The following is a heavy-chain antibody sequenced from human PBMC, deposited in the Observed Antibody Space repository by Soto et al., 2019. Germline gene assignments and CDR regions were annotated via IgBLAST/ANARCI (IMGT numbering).Heavy chain of an antibody. J-gene: IGHJ6*02. CDR1: GFTFSGYG. CDR3: ARDQKVAAGNYYYGMDV. CDR2: IWYDGSNK. V-gene: IGHV3-33*01. D-gene: IGHD6-13*01. Sequence: GGSLRLSCAASGFTFSGYGMHWVRQAPGKGLEWVAVIWYDGSNKYYADSVKGRFTISRDNSKNTLYLQMNSLRAEDTAVYYCARDQKVAAGNYYYGMDVWGQGTTVTVSS.